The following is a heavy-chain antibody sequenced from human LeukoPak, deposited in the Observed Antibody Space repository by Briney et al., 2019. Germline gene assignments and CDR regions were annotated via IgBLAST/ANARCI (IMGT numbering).Heavy chain of an antibody. CDR3: VTTRAYGDYVVADY. Sequence: SWVRQAPGKGLEWIGYIYYSGSTYYNPSLKSRVTISVDTSKNQFSLKLSSVTAADTAVYYCVTTRAYGDYVVADYWGQGTLVTVSS. J-gene: IGHJ4*02. V-gene: IGHV4-30-4*08. D-gene: IGHD4-17*01. CDR2: IYYSGST.